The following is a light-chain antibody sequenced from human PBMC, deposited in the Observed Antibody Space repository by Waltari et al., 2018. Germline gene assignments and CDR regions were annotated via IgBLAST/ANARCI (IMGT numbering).Light chain of an antibody. CDR2: DAS. CDR1: QRISSW. Sequence: DIQMTQSPSTVSASVGDRVTITCRASQRISSWLAWYQQKPGKAPKLLIYDASSLESGVPSRFSGSGSGTEFTLTISSLQPDDFAAYYCQQYNTYPWTFGQGTKVDIK. V-gene: IGKV1-5*01. CDR3: QQYNTYPWT. J-gene: IGKJ1*01.